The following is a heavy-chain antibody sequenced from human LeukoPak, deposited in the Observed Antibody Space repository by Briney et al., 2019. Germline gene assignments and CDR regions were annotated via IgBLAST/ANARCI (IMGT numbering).Heavy chain of an antibody. V-gene: IGHV3-53*01. J-gene: IGHJ3*02. CDR2: IYSGGST. D-gene: IGHD3-22*01. CDR3: ARATYYYDSSGYHDAFDI. Sequence: GGSLRLSCAASGFTVSSNYMSWVRQAPGKGLEWVSVIYSGGSTYYADSVKGRFTISRDNSKNTLYLQMNSLRAEDTAVYYCARATYYYDSSGYHDAFDIWGQGTMVIVSS. CDR1: GFTVSSNY.